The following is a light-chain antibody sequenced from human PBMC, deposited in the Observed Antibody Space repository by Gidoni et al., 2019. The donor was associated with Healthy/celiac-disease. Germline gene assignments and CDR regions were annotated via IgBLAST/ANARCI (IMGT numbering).Light chain of an antibody. CDR2: DVS. CDR3: SSYTSSSTLEV. J-gene: IGLJ2*01. Sequence: QSALTQPASVSGSLGQSITISCTGTSSDVDGYNYVSCYHQHPGKSPKLIIYDVSNRPSGVSNRFSGSKSGNTASLTISGLQAEDEADYYCSSYTSSSTLEVVGGGTKLTV. CDR1: SSDVDGYNY. V-gene: IGLV2-14*01.